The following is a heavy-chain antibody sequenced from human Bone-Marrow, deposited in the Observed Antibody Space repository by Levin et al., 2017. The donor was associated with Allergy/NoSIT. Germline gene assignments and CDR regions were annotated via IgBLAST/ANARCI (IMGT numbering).Heavy chain of an antibody. CDR1: GGSISSGGYS. CDR2: IYHSGST. J-gene: IGHJ5*02. Sequence: PSETLSLTCAVSGGSISSGGYSWSWIRQPPGKGLEWIGYIYHSGSTYYNPSLKSRVTISVDRSKNQFSLKLSSVTAADTAVYYCAREVSSVYCSGGSCYSDGFDPWGQGTLVTVSS. CDR3: AREVSSVYCSGGSCYSDGFDP. V-gene: IGHV4-30-2*01. D-gene: IGHD2-15*01.